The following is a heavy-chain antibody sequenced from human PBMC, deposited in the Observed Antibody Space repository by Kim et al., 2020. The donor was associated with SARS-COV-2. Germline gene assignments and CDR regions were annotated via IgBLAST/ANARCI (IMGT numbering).Heavy chain of an antibody. CDR3: ARGVSSSSYYYYYMDV. D-gene: IGHD6-6*01. Sequence: SVKGRFTISRENAKNSLYLQMNSLRAGDTAVYYCARGVSSSSYYYYYMDVWGKGTTVTVSS. V-gene: IGHV3-13*01. J-gene: IGHJ6*03.